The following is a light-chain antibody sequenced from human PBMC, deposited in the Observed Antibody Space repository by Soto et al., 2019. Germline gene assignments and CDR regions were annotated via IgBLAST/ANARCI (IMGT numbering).Light chain of an antibody. CDR2: EVN. Sequence: QSALTQPPSASGSPGQSVTISCTGTSSDIGGYNSVSWYQQHPGKASKLMIYEVNKRPLGVPERFSGSKSGNTASLTVSGLQADDEADYYCSSSAGTNSFVLFGGGTKLTVL. CDR1: SSDIGGYNS. CDR3: SSSAGTNSFVL. V-gene: IGLV2-8*01. J-gene: IGLJ3*02.